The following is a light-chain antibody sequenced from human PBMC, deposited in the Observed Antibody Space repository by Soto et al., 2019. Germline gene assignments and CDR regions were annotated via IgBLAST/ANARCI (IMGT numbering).Light chain of an antibody. CDR1: DSYVGGYNY. CDR2: DVS. J-gene: IGLJ2*01. V-gene: IGLV2-14*03. CDR3: SSYTINGVGV. Sequence: QSVLTQPASVSGSPGQSITISCTGTDSYVGGYNYVSWYQHHPGNAPKVMIYDVSNRPSGVSNRFSGSKSGNTASLILSGLQAEDEADYYCSSYTINGVGVFGGGTKLTFL.